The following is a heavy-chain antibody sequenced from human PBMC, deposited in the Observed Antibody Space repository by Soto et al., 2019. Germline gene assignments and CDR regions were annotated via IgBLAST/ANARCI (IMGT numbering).Heavy chain of an antibody. CDR3: ARQPEDIRYFDL. Sequence: ASVKVSCKASGGTFSSYTISWVRQAPGQGLEWMGRIIPILGIANYAQKFQGRVTITADKSTSTAYMELSSLRSEDTAVYYCARQPEDIRYFDLWGRGTLVTVSS. CDR1: GGTFSSYT. J-gene: IGHJ2*01. CDR2: IIPILGIA. D-gene: IGHD2-15*01. V-gene: IGHV1-69*02.